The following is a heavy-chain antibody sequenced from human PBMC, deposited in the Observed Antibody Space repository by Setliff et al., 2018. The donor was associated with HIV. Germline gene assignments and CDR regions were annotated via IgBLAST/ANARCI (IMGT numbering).Heavy chain of an antibody. CDR1: GGSFSGYY. V-gene: IGHV4-34*01. CDR2: INHSGST. CDR3: AAFFVTPLMTQDF. D-gene: IGHD4-17*01. J-gene: IGHJ4*02. Sequence: PSETLSLTCAVYGGSFSGYYWSWIRQPPGKGLEWIGEINHSGSTNYNPSLKSRVTISRDPSTKQFSLKMTSMTAADTAVYYCAAFFVTPLMTQDFWGQGTLVTVSS.